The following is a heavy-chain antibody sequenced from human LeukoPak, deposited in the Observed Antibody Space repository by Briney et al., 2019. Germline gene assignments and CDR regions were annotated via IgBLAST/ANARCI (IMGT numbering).Heavy chain of an antibody. CDR3: ARDPGYESWSPFWGGMDV. J-gene: IGHJ6*04. D-gene: IGHD3-16*01. CDR2: ITRDGSST. V-gene: IGHV3-74*01. CDR1: GFTFSSSW. Sequence: GGSLRLCCAASGFTFSSSWMRWVRQPPGKGLVRVSRITRDGSSTTYADSVKGRFTTSRDNAKNTLYLQMDSLRDDDTAVYYCARDPGYESWSPFWGGMDVWGNGTTVIVSS.